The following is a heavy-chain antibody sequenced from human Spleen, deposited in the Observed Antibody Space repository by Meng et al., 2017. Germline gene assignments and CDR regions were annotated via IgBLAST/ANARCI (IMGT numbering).Heavy chain of an antibody. CDR3: AVKDYTFWSGYSSYY. CDR1: GGSFSGYY. D-gene: IGHD3-3*01. Sequence: QVQLQQLGAGLLKPSETLSLTCAVYGGSFSGYYWSWIRQPPGKGLEWIGAINHSGSTNYNPSLKSRVTISVGTSKNQFSLKLSSVTAADTAVYYCAVKDYTFWSGYSSYYWGQGTLVTVSS. J-gene: IGHJ4*02. V-gene: IGHV4-34*01. CDR2: INHSGST.